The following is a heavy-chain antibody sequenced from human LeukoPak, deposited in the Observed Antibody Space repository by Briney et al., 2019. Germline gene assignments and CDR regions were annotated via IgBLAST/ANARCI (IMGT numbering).Heavy chain of an antibody. Sequence: ASVKVSCKASGGTFSSYAISWVRQAPGQGLERMGWISAYNGNTNYAQKLQGRVTMTTDTSTSTAYMELRSLRSDDTAVYYCARYCSSTSCPDYWGQGTLVTVSS. CDR3: ARYCSSTSCPDY. J-gene: IGHJ4*02. D-gene: IGHD2-2*01. V-gene: IGHV1-18*01. CDR1: GGTFSSYA. CDR2: ISAYNGNT.